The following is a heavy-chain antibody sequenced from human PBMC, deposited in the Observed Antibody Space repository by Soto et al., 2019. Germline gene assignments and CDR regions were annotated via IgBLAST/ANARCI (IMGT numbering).Heavy chain of an antibody. Sequence: SETLSLTCAVYGGSFSGYYWSWIRQPPGKGLEWIGEINHSGSTNYNPSLKSRVTISVDTSKNQFSLKLSSVTAAATAVYYCARGLGGAPLKYCSSTSCYGTWGGSYYMDVWGKGTTVTVSS. V-gene: IGHV4-34*01. J-gene: IGHJ6*03. CDR3: ARGLGGAPLKYCSSTSCYGTWGGSYYMDV. CDR2: INHSGST. D-gene: IGHD2-2*01. CDR1: GGSFSGYY.